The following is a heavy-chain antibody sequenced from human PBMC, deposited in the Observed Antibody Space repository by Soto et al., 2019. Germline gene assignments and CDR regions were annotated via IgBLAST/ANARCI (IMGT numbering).Heavy chain of an antibody. V-gene: IGHV3-33*01. J-gene: IGHJ4*02. CDR3: ARAGGTTVTGLWHFDS. Sequence: GALRLSCEASGFTFNTYSMHWVRQPPGKGLEWLAAIWYDGTQKYYADSVKGRFIISRDNSKKTLYLEMNSLRAEDTAVYYCARAGGTTVTGLWHFDSWGQGTLVTVSS. D-gene: IGHD4-17*01. CDR2: IWYDGTQK. CDR1: GFTFNTYS.